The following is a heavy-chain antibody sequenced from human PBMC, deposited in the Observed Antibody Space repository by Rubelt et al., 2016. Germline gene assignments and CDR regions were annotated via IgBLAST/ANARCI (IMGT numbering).Heavy chain of an antibody. Sequence: QVQLQQWGAGLLKPSETLSLTCAVYGGSFSGYYWSWIRQPPGKGLEWIGEINHSGSTNYNPSLKSRVTISVERSKNQFSLKLSSLTAADTAVYYCARGRRGSSSWLGRDYYGMDVWGQGTTVTVSS. CDR1: GGSFSGYY. CDR2: INHSGST. D-gene: IGHD6-13*01. CDR3: ARGRRGSSSWLGRDYYGMDV. V-gene: IGHV4-34*01. J-gene: IGHJ6*02.